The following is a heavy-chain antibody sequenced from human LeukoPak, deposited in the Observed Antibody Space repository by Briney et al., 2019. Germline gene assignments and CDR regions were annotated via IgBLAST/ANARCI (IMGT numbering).Heavy chain of an antibody. Sequence: GGSLRLSCVVSGFTFSSYSMNWVRQTPGKGLEWVSSISSSSSYIYYADSVKGRFTISRDNAKNSLYLQMKSLRAEDTAVYYRGRDRESSSLFDYWGQGTLVNV. D-gene: IGHD6-13*01. CDR1: GFTFSSYS. J-gene: IGHJ4*02. CDR2: ISSSSSYI. CDR3: GRDRESSSLFDY. V-gene: IGHV3-21*01.